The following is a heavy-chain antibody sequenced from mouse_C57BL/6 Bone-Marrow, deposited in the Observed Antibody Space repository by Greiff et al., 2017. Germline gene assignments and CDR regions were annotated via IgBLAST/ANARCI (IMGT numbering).Heavy chain of an antibody. CDR2: IDPSDSYT. V-gene: IGHV1-59*01. J-gene: IGHJ3*01. D-gene: IGHD2-4*01. CDR3: AREGYDYAFAY. Sequence: QVQLQQPGAELVRPGTSVKLSCKASGYTFTSYWMHWVKQRPGQGLEWIGVIDPSDSYTNYNQKFKGKATLTVDTSSSTAYMQLSSLTSEDSAVYCCAREGYDYAFAYWGQGTLVTVSA. CDR1: GYTFTSYW.